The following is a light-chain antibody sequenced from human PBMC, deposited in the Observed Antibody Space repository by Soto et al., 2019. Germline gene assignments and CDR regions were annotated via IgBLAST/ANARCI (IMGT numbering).Light chain of an antibody. CDR1: LSVSVY. CDR2: DAS. CDR3: HQRQYWPPIT. Sequence: VVLTQSPATLSLSPGERATLSCRTSLSVSVYLDWYQQKPGQAPRLLISDASNRATGIPARFSGSGSGTDLTLTISSLETEDFAVYYCHQRQYWPPITFGQGTRLEIK. V-gene: IGKV3-11*01. J-gene: IGKJ5*01.